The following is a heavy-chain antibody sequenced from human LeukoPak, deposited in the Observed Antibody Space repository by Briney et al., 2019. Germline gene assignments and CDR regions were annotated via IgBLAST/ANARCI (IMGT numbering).Heavy chain of an antibody. CDR2: IIPIFGTA. V-gene: IGHV1-69*13. CDR1: GGTFSSYA. D-gene: IGHD3-10*01. CDR3: ARRNYYGSGGGAFDI. J-gene: IGHJ3*02. Sequence: ASVKVSCKASGGTFSSYAISWVRQAPGQGLEWMGGIIPIFGTANYAQKFQGRVTITADESTSTAYMELSSLRSEDTAVYYCARRNYYGSGGGAFDIWGRGTMVTVSS.